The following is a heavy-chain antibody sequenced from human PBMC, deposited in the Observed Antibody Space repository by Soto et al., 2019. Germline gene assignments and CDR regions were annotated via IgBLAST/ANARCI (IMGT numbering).Heavy chain of an antibody. CDR2: ISYDGSNK. J-gene: IGHJ4*02. Sequence: GGSLRLSCAASGFTFSSYGMHWVRQAPGKGLEWVAVISYDGSNKYYADSVKGRFTISRDNSKNTLYLQMNSLRAEDMAVYYCAKDLSRYFDWLPIDYWGQGTLVTVSS. D-gene: IGHD3-9*01. CDR3: AKDLSRYFDWLPIDY. V-gene: IGHV3-30*18. CDR1: GFTFSSYG.